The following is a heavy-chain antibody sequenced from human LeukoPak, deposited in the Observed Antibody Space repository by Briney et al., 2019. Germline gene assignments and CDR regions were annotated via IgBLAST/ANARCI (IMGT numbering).Heavy chain of an antibody. CDR2: IYYSGST. Sequence: SETLSLTYTVSGGSISSSSYYWGWIRQPRGKGLEWIVSIYYSGSTNYNPSLKSRVTISVDTSKNQFSLKLSSVTAADTAVYYCARHHGKPYYYYYYMDVWGKGTTVTISS. V-gene: IGHV4-39*07. CDR1: GGSISSSSYY. J-gene: IGHJ6*03. CDR3: ARHHGKPYYYYYYMDV.